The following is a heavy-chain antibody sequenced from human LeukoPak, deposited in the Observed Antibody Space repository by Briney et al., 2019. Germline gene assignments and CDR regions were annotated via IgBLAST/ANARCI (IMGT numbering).Heavy chain of an antibody. CDR3: ARTGPYSGSYYVDY. CDR2: IYPGDSDT. CDR1: GYSFTSYW. V-gene: IGHV5-51*01. Sequence: GGSLKISFKGSGYSFTSYWIGWVRPMPGKGLEWMGIIYPGDSDTRYSPSFQGQVTISADKSISTAYLQWSSLKASDTAMYYCARTGPYSGSYYVDYWGQGTLVTVSS. D-gene: IGHD1-26*01. J-gene: IGHJ4*02.